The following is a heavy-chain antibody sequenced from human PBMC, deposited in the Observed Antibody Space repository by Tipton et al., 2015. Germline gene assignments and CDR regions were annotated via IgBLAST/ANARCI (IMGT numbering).Heavy chain of an antibody. CDR1: GFTFSGYA. CDR3: TRGSGSYDSSDFDN. V-gene: IGHV3-15*07. CDR2: IRSAAAGGTT. J-gene: IGHJ4*02. D-gene: IGHD3-22*01. Sequence: SLRLSCVVSGFTFSGYAMHWVRQAPGKGLEWVGRIRSAAAGGTTEYAASVRDRFIISRDDSENTLFVQMNSLRIEDTAIYYCTRGSGSYDSSDFDNWGQGTLVTVSS.